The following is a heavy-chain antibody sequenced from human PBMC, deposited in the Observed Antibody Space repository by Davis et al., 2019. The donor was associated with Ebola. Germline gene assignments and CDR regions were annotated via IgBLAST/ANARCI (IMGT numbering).Heavy chain of an antibody. D-gene: IGHD4-17*01. CDR2: ISSSSSYI. V-gene: IGHV3-21*04. Sequence: GESLKISCAASGFTFSSYSMNWVRQAPGKGLEWVSSISSSSSYIYYADSVKGRFTISRDNSKKTLYLQLNSLRAEDTAVYYCAKRSSNSVTSRPFDLWGQGTLVTVSS. CDR3: AKRSSNSVTSRPFDL. CDR1: GFTFSSYS. J-gene: IGHJ4*02.